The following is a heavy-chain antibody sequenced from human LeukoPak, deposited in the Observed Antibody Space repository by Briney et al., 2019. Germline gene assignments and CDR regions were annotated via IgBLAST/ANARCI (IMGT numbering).Heavy chain of an antibody. CDR1: GGSISSGSYY. J-gene: IGHJ6*03. CDR3: ARRSVVIIPPFYYYYMDV. CDR2: IYTSGST. Sequence: SQTLSLTCTVSGGSISSGSYYWSWIRQPAGKGLEWIGRIYTSGSTNYNPSLESRVTISVDTSKNQFSLKLSSVTAADTAVYYCARRSVVIIPPFYYYYMDVWGKGTTVTVSS. D-gene: IGHD3-3*01. V-gene: IGHV4-61*02.